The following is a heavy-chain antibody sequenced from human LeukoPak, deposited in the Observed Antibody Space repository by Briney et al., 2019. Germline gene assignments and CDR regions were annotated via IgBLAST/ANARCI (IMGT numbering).Heavy chain of an antibody. J-gene: IGHJ4*02. V-gene: IGHV1-3*04. CDR3: AREGYGAIDY. CDR1: GYTFTNNA. CDR2: INIDKGNT. Sequence: ASVTVSCKTSGYTFTNNAVHWVRQAPGQRLEWMGWINIDKGNTRYSQKFQDRVTITRDTSASTVYMELSSLISEDTAVYYCAREGYGAIDYWGQGILVTVSS. D-gene: IGHD2-15*01.